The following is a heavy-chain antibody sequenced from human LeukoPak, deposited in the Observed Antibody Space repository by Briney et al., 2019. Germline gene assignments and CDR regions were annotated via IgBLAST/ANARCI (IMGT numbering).Heavy chain of an antibody. V-gene: IGHV4-34*01. CDR3: ARGIGYFLDY. J-gene: IGHJ4*02. CDR1: GGSFSGYY. D-gene: IGHD2-2*03. CDR2: INHSGST. Sequence: SETLSRTCAMYGGSFSGYYWSWIRQPPGKGLQWIGEINHSGSTNYNPSLKSRVTISVDTSKNQFSLKLSSVTAADTAVYYCARGIGYFLDYWGQGTLVTVSS.